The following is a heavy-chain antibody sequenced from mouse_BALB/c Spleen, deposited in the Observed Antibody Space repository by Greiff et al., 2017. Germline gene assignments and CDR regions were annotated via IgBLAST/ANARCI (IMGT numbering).Heavy chain of an antibody. V-gene: IGHV2-9*02. CDR1: GFSLTSYG. J-gene: IGHJ4*01. Sequence: VKLVESGPGLVAPSQSLSITCTVSGFSLTSYGVHWVRQPPGKGLEWLGVIWAGGSTNYNSALMSRLSISKDNSKSQVFLKMNSLQTDDTAMYYCARERSSGYYYAMDYWGQGTSVTVSS. D-gene: IGHD1-1*01. CDR2: IWAGGST. CDR3: ARERSSGYYYAMDY.